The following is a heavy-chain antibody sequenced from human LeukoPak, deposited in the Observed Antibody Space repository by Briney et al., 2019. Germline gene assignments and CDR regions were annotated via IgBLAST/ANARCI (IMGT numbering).Heavy chain of an antibody. D-gene: IGHD6-6*01. Sequence: SVKVSCKASGGTFSSYGISWVRQAPGQGIEWMGGIIPIFGTANYAQKFQGRVTITADEPTSTAYMELSSLRSEDTAVYYCARPYSSSSYYYGMDVWGQGTTVTVSS. J-gene: IGHJ6*02. CDR1: GGTFSSYG. V-gene: IGHV1-69*13. CDR3: ARPYSSSSYYYGMDV. CDR2: IIPIFGTA.